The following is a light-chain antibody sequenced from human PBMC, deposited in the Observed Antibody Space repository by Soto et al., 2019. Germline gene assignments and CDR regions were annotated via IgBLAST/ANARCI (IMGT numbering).Light chain of an antibody. CDR2: DVS. Sequence: QSALTQPASVSGSPGQSITISCTGTSSDVGGYNYVSWYQQHPGKAPKLMIYDVSNRPSGVSNRFSGSKSGNTASLTISGLQAEDEADYYCGSYTRSSTSLYVFGTGTKLTVL. CDR1: SSDVGGYNY. J-gene: IGLJ1*01. V-gene: IGLV2-14*01. CDR3: GSYTRSSTSLYV.